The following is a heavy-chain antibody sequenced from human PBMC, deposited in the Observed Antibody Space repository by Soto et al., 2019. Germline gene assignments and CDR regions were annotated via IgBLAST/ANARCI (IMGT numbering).Heavy chain of an antibody. CDR2: IRGSGGST. V-gene: IGHV3-23*01. Sequence: GGYLRLSCAASGFTFSSYAMSWVRQAPGKGLEWVSAIRGSGGSTYYADSVKGRFTISRDNSKNTLYLQMNSLRAEDTAVYYCAKGTTVVTPSFADYFDYWGQGTLVTVSS. CDR1: GFTFSSYA. D-gene: IGHD4-17*01. CDR3: AKGTTVVTPSFADYFDY. J-gene: IGHJ4*02.